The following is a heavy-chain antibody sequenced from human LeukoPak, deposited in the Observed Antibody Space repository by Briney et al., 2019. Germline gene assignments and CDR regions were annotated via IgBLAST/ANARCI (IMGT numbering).Heavy chain of an antibody. CDR2: IYPDDSDT. CDR1: GHTFTNSW. CDR3: ARSAGHCANGVCYSYNWFDP. V-gene: IGHV5-51*01. Sequence: GESLKISCTGSGHTFTNSWIAWVRQKPGKGLEWMGIIYPDDSDTRYNPSFQGQVTISADKSISTAYLQWSSLKASDTAMYYCARSAGHCANGVCYSYNWFDPWDQGTLVTVSS. J-gene: IGHJ5*02. D-gene: IGHD2-8*01.